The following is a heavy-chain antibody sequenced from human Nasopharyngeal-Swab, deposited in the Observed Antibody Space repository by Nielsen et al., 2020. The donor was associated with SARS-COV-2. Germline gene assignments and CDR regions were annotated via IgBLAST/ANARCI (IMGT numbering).Heavy chain of an antibody. D-gene: IGHD5-24*01. CDR1: GFTLSSNS. CDR3: AKESLRREMATMSAHDY. V-gene: IGHV3-48*01. Sequence: GESLKISCAASGFTLSSNSMDWVRQAPGKGLEWVSYISSSSSTKYNADSVKGRFTISRDNAKNSLYLQMNSLRAEDTAVYYCAKESLRREMATMSAHDYWGQGTLVTVSS. J-gene: IGHJ4*02. CDR2: ISSSSSTK.